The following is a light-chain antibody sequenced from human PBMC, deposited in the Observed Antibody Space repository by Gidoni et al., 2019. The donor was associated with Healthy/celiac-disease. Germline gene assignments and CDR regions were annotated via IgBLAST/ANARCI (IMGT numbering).Light chain of an antibody. CDR3: QQYKKWPRT. CDR1: QSVSRN. Sequence: LVMTPSPATLSVSPGGRATLSCRASQSVSRNLAWYQQKPGQAPRLLINGASTRATGIPARFSGGESGTEITLTIRTLQSEDFAVYYCQQYKKWPRTFGQGTKVEIK. V-gene: IGKV3-15*01. J-gene: IGKJ1*01. CDR2: GAS.